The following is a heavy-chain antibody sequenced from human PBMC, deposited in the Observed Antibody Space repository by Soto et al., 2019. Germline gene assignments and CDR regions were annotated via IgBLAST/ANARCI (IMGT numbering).Heavy chain of an antibody. Sequence: GGSLRLSCAASGFTFSSYSMNWVRQAPGKGLEWVSYISSSSSTIYYADSVKGRFTISRDNAKNSLYLQMNSLRDEDTAVYYCARDRPEAGSSGYYGVADYWGQGTLVTVSS. CDR1: GFTFSSYS. D-gene: IGHD3-22*01. CDR3: ARDRPEAGSSGYYGVADY. J-gene: IGHJ4*02. V-gene: IGHV3-48*02. CDR2: ISSSSSTI.